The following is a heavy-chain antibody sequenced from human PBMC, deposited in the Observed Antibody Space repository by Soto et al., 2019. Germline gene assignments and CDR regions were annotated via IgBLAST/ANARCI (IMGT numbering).Heavy chain of an antibody. J-gene: IGHJ4*02. Sequence: PGGSLRLSCAASGFTFRSYAMHWVRQAPGKGLECVAVISHDGSNKFYRDYVKGRFTISRDNAKNSLYLQINSLRSEDTAVCYCARDLGRPPYFDYWGQGTLVTVS. CDR1: GFTFRSYA. CDR2: ISHDGSNK. CDR3: ARDLGRPPYFDY. D-gene: IGHD1-1*01. V-gene: IGHV3-30-3*01.